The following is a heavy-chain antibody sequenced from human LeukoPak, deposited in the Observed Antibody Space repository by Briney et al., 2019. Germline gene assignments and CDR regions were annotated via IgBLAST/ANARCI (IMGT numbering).Heavy chain of an antibody. D-gene: IGHD4-17*01. V-gene: IGHV3-11*06. CDR3: ARARGMDDYGDYRII. CDR1: GFTFSDYY. Sequence: GGSLRLSCAASGFTFSDYYMKCIRQARGKGLEGVSYIVTNSSYTNYADSVKGQFTISRDHAKSSLYLQMNGLRAEDTAVYYCARARGMDDYGDYRIIWGQGTLVTVSS. J-gene: IGHJ4*02. CDR2: IVTNSSYT.